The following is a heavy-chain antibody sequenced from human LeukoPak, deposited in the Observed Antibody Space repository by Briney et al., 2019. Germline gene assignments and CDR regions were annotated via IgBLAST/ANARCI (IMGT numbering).Heavy chain of an antibody. D-gene: IGHD5-18*01. J-gene: IGHJ4*02. V-gene: IGHV3-23*01. CDR2: ISGTGVIT. CDR1: GFTFSDFA. Sequence: GGSLRLSCAASGFTFSDFATSWVRQAPGKGLDWVSTISGTGVITYYPDSVKGRFTISRDSSKNTLFLHMNSLRDEDTAVYYCAKERGGYSYGPHYYFDYWGQGTLVTVSS. CDR3: AKERGGYSYGPHYYFDY.